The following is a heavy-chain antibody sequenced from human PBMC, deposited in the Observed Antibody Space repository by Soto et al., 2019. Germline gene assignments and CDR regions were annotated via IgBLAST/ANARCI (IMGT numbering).Heavy chain of an antibody. CDR3: ARVDDSSGYLDY. D-gene: IGHD3-22*01. V-gene: IGHV4-30-4*01. Sequence: SETLSLTCTVSGGSISSGDYYWSWIRQPPGKGQEWIGYIYYSGSTYYNPSLKSRVTISVDTSKNQFSLKLSSVTAADTAVYYCARVDDSSGYLDYWGQGTLVTVSS. J-gene: IGHJ4*02. CDR1: GGSISSGDYY. CDR2: IYYSGST.